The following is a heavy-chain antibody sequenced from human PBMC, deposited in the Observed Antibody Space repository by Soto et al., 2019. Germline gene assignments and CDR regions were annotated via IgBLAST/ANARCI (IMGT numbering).Heavy chain of an antibody. CDR3: AKTPGPIHSGYDLPMHSPLAPFEFDY. J-gene: IGHJ4*02. V-gene: IGHV3-30*18. Sequence: GGSLRLSCAASGFTFSSYGMHWVRQAPGKGLEWVAVISYDGSNKYYADSVKGRFTISRDNSKNTLYLQMNSLRAEDTAVYYCAKTPGPIHSGYDLPMHSPLAPFEFDYWGQGTLVTVSS. CDR2: ISYDGSNK. D-gene: IGHD5-12*01. CDR1: GFTFSSYG.